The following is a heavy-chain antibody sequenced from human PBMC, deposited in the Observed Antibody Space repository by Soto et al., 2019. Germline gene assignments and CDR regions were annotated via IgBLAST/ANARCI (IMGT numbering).Heavy chain of an antibody. V-gene: IGHV2-5*02. J-gene: IGHJ5*02. CDR2: IYWDGEK. Sequence: QITLKESGPTLVKPTQTPTLTCTFSGFSLSTTGVGVGWIRQPPGKALEWLALIYWDGEKRYSPSLKSRLTITKDTSKNQVVLTMTNMDPVDTATYYCAHRPWYAFEPWGQGILVTVSS. CDR3: AHRPWYAFEP. D-gene: IGHD6-13*01. CDR1: GFSLSTTGVG.